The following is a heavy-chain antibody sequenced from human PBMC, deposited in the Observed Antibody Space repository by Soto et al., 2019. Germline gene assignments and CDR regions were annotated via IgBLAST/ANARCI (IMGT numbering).Heavy chain of an antibody. D-gene: IGHD3-22*01. Sequence: GGSLRLSCAASGFTFSTYSMNWVRQAPGKGLEWVSYISSSSSTIFYTDSVKGRFTVSRDNAKNSLYLQMNSLRAEDTAVYYCERPTYYYDSSGPPAYWGQGTLVTVSS. CDR1: GFTFSTYS. CDR3: ERPTYYYDSSGPPAY. CDR2: ISSSSSTI. V-gene: IGHV3-48*01. J-gene: IGHJ4*02.